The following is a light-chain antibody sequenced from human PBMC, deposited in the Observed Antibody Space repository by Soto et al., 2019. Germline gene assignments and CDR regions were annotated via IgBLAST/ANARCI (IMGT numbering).Light chain of an antibody. CDR2: KAS. CDR1: QSISSW. V-gene: IGKV1-5*03. J-gene: IGKJ1*01. CDR3: QQYNGSPWT. Sequence: DIQMTQSPSTLSASVGDRVTITCRASQSISSWLAWYQQKPGKAPNLLIYKASSLESGVPSRFSGSGSGTEFTLTISSLQPDDFATYYCQQYNGSPWTFGQGTKVEIK.